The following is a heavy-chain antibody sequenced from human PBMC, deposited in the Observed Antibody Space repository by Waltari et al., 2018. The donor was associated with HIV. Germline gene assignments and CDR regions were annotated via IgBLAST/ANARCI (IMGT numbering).Heavy chain of an antibody. D-gene: IGHD2-15*01. CDR1: GYTFTSSD. J-gene: IGHJ3*02. CDR3: ASNSYGSGPISAFDI. CDR2: INPSGGST. V-gene: IGHV1-46*03. Sequence: QVQLVQSGTEVKKPGASVKVSCQASGYTFTSSDMHWVRPAPGQGCEWMGVINPSGGSTSYAQKFQGRVTMTSDTSTSTGYMELSSLRSEDTAVYYCASNSYGSGPISAFDIWGQGTMVTVSS.